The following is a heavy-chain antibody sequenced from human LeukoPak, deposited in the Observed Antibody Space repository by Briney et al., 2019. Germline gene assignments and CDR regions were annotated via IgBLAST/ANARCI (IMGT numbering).Heavy chain of an antibody. V-gene: IGHV3-30*03. Sequence: PGGALRLPCAASGFTFSSYGMHWVRQAPGKGLEWVAVISYDGSNKYYADSVKGRFTISRDNSKNTLYLQMNSLRAEDTAVYYCAFHSGSYSYYYYYYGMDVWGQGTTVTVSS. CDR2: ISYDGSNK. CDR3: AFHSGSYSYYYYYYGMDV. CDR1: GFTFSSYG. J-gene: IGHJ6*02. D-gene: IGHD1-26*01.